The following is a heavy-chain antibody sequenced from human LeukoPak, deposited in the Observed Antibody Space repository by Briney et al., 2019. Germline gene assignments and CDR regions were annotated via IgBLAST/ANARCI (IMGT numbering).Heavy chain of an antibody. CDR2: INSDASST. CDR1: GFTFSSYW. D-gene: IGHD2-8*01. Sequence: AGGSLRLSCAASGFTFSSYWMHWVRQAPGKGLVWVSRINSDASSTSYGDSVKGRFTISRDNAKNTLYLQMNSLRAEDTAVYYCARVQGHPPNGLDVWGQGTMVTVSS. CDR3: ARVQGHPPNGLDV. J-gene: IGHJ3*01. V-gene: IGHV3-74*01.